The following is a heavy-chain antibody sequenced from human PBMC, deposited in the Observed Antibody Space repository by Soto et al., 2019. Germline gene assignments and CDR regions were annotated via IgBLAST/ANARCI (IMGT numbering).Heavy chain of an antibody. J-gene: IGHJ4*02. CDR1: GGSISSGSYI. CDR3: ARGYNWNAGGLGY. Sequence: TLSLTCTVSGGSISSGSYIWYWIRQPPGKGLEWIGHIYQNGNTYFNPSLKSRVTISGDKSENQLSLKLTSVTAADTAVYYCARGYNWNAGGLGYWGQGTLVTVSS. D-gene: IGHD1-20*01. CDR2: IYQNGNT. V-gene: IGHV4-30-2*01.